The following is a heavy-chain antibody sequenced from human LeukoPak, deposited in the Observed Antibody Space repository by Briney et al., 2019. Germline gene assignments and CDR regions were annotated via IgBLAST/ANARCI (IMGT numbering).Heavy chain of an antibody. D-gene: IGHD5-12*01. V-gene: IGHV3-30*04. CDR3: ARDPRGSYYYYGMDV. CDR1: GFTFSSYA. J-gene: IGHJ6*04. CDR2: ISYDGSNK. Sequence: GGSLRLSCAASGFTFSSYAMHWVRQAPGKGLEWVAVISYDGSNKYYADSVKGRFTISRDNSKNTLYLQMNSLRAEDTAEYYCARDPRGSYYYYGMDVWGKGTTVTVSS.